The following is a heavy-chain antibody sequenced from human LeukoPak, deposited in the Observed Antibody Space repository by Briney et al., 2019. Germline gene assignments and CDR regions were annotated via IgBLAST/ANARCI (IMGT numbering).Heavy chain of an antibody. Sequence: PGGSLRLSCAASGFTFSSYGMHWVRQAPGKGLEWVAVISYDGSNKYYADSVKGRFTISRDNSKNTLYLQMNSLRAEDTAVYYCAKGRTAMGIDAFDIWGQGTMVTVSS. J-gene: IGHJ3*02. CDR1: GFTFSSYG. CDR2: ISYDGSNK. D-gene: IGHD5-18*01. CDR3: AKGRTAMGIDAFDI. V-gene: IGHV3-30*18.